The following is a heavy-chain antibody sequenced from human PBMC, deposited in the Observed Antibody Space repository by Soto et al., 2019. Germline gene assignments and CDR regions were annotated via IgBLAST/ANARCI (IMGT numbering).Heavy chain of an antibody. J-gene: IGHJ4*02. D-gene: IGHD1-1*01. Sequence: QMQLVQSGPEVKKPGTSVKVSCKASGFTFTSSAVQWVRQARGQRLEWIGWIVVGSGNTNYAQKFQERVTITRDMSTSTAYMELSSLRSEDTAVYYCGGTGTTGQSDYWGQGTLVTVSS. CDR1: GFTFTSSA. V-gene: IGHV1-58*01. CDR3: GGTGTTGQSDY. CDR2: IVVGSGNT.